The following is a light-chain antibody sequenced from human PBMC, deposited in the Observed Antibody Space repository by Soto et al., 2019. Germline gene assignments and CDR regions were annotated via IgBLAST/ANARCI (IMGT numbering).Light chain of an antibody. J-gene: IGKJ1*01. V-gene: IGKV3-15*01. Sequence: EIVMSQSPATLSVSPGERATLSCRASQSVRNNLAWYQQRPGQAPRLLMYGASTRPSGIPARFTGGGSGTDFTLTITSLQSEDFAVYYCQQYGRSPTTFGQGTKVEIK. CDR1: QSVRNN. CDR3: QQYGRSPTT. CDR2: GAS.